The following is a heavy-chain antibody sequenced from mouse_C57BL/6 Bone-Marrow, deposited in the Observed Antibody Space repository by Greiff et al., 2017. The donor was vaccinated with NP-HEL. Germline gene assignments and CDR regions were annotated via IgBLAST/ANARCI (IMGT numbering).Heavy chain of an antibody. CDR2: IYPGDGDT. CDR1: GYAFSSSW. D-gene: IGHD2-4*01. CDR3: ARGGLPAWFAY. V-gene: IGHV1-82*01. Sequence: QVQLQQSGPELVKPGASVKISCKASGYAFSSSWMNWVKQRPGKGLEWIGRIYPGDGDTNYNGKFKGKATLTADTSSSTAYMQLSSLTSEDSAVYVWARGGLPAWFAYWGQGTLVTVAA. J-gene: IGHJ3*01.